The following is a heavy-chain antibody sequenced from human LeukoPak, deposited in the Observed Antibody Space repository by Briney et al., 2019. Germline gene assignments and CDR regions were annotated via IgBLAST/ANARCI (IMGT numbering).Heavy chain of an antibody. V-gene: IGHV1-18*01. CDR1: GYTFNNHG. J-gene: IGHJ4*02. Sequence: GASVKVSCKASGYTFNNHGISWVRQAPGQGLEWMGWISGYNGQTDYAQKFQGRVTLTTDTSTSTAYMEVRSLTSDDTAMYYCARDVRVFQFDYWGQGTLVTVSS. CDR3: ARDVRVFQFDY. CDR2: ISGYNGQT.